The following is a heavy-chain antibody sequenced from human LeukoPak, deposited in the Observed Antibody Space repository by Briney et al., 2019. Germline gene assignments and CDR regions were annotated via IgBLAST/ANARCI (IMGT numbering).Heavy chain of an antibody. CDR2: ISYDGSNK. CDR1: GFTFSSYG. D-gene: IGHD6-19*01. Sequence: GRSLRLSCAASGFTFSSYGMHWVRQAPGKGLEWVAVISYDGSNKYYADSVKGRFTISRDNSKNTPYLQMNSLRAEDTAVYYCAKDKARAVAGSDYFDYWGQGTLVTVSA. CDR3: AKDKARAVAGSDYFDY. J-gene: IGHJ4*02. V-gene: IGHV3-30*18.